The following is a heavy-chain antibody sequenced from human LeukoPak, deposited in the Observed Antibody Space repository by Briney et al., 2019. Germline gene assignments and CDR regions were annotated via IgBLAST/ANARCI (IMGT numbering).Heavy chain of an antibody. CDR2: ISAYNGNT. D-gene: IGHD4-17*01. CDR1: GYSFTSYG. V-gene: IGHV1-18*01. CDR3: ARVPSLHDYGRRLRGRYFDS. Sequence: GASVKVSCKASGYSFTSYGITWVRQAPGQGLEWMGWISAYNGNTNYAQKFQGRVTMTRDTSISTAYMELSSLRSEDTAVYYCARVPSLHDYGRRLRGRYFDSWGQGTLVTVSS. J-gene: IGHJ4*02.